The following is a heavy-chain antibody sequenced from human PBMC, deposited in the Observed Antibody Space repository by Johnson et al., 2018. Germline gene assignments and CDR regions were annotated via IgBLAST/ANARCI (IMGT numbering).Heavy chain of an antibody. D-gene: IGHD2-21*01. CDR1: GFTFDDYA. CDR3: ARLKSYYYYYMDV. CDR2: LRWNSGSI. V-gene: IGHV3-9*01. J-gene: IGHJ6*03. Sequence: VQLVQSGGGLVQPGRSXRLSCAASGFTFDDYAMHWVRQAPGKGLEWVSGLRWNSGSIGYADLGKDRFTISRENAKNSLYLQMNSLRGEETALYYCARLKSYYYYYMDVWGKGTTVTVSS.